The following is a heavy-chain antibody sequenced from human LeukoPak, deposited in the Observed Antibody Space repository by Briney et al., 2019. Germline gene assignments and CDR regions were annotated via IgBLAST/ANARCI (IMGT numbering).Heavy chain of an antibody. D-gene: IGHD3-22*01. J-gene: IGHJ4*02. Sequence: PGGSLRLSCTASGFTFGVYAMSWVRQAPGKGLEWVGFIRSKAYGGTTEYAASVKGRFTISRDDSKSIAYLQMNSLKTEDTAVYYCTRESSHYYDSSGYDYWGQGTLVTVSS. CDR3: TRESSHYYDSSGYDY. CDR1: GFTFGVYA. CDR2: IRSKAYGGTT. V-gene: IGHV3-49*04.